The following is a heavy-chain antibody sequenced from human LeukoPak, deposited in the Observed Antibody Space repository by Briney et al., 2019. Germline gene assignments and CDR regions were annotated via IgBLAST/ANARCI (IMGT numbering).Heavy chain of an antibody. CDR2: INPSGGST. V-gene: IGHV1-46*01. CDR1: GYTFTNYY. D-gene: IGHD3-3*01. Sequence: ASVKVSCKASGYTFTNYYVHWVRQAPGQGLDWMGIINPSGGSTSYAQKFQGRVNMTRDMSTSTVYVELSSLRSEDTAVYYCARLTYYDFWSGYNYAFDIWGQGTMVTVSS. J-gene: IGHJ3*02. CDR3: ARLTYYDFWSGYNYAFDI.